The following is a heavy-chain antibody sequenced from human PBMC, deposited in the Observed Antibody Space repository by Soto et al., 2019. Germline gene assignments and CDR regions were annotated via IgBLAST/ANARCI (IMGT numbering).Heavy chain of an antibody. CDR2: IFSNDDK. J-gene: IGHJ4*02. V-gene: IGHV2-26*01. Sequence: QVTLKESGPVLVKPTETLTLTCTVSGISLNDATMGVSWIRQPPGKALEWLANIFSNDDKSYTTSLKNRLTISQDTSESQVVLTMTNMDPVDTATYSCARILRASYFVDWGQGTLVTVSS. D-gene: IGHD1-26*01. CDR1: GISLNDATMG. CDR3: ARILRASYFVD.